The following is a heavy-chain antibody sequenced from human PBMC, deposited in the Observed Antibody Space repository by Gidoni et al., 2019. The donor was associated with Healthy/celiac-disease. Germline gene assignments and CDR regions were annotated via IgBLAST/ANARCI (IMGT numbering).Heavy chain of an antibody. Sequence: QVQLQQWGAGLLKPSETLSLTCAVYGGSFSGYYWSWIRQPPGKGLEWIGEINHSGSTNYNPSLKSRVTISVDTSKNQFSLKLSSVTAADTAVYYCARGFSYIVSIFPRAYYFDYWGQGTLVTVSS. CDR2: INHSGST. V-gene: IGHV4-34*01. J-gene: IGHJ4*02. CDR3: ARGFSYIVSIFPRAYYFDY. CDR1: GGSFSGYY. D-gene: IGHD3-9*01.